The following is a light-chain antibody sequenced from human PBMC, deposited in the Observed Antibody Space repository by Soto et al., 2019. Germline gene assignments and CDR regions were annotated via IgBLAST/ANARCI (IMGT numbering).Light chain of an antibody. Sequence: AIRMTQSPSSFSPSTGDRVTITCRASQGISSYLAWYQQKPGKAPKLLIYAASTLQSGVPSRFSRSGSGTDFTLTISCLQSEDFATYYCQQYYSYPRTFGQGAKVDIK. CDR2: AAS. CDR3: QQYYSYPRT. J-gene: IGKJ1*01. CDR1: QGISSY. V-gene: IGKV1-8*01.